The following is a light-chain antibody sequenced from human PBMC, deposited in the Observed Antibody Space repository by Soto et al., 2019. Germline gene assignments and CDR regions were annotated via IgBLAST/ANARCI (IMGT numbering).Light chain of an antibody. J-gene: IGLJ3*02. CDR2: EVS. Sequence: QSVLTQPASVSGSPGQSITISCTGTSSDVGGYNYVSWYQQHPGKAPKLMIYEVSHRPSGVSNRFSGSKSGNTASLTISGLQAEDEADYYCAAWDDSLSWVFGGGTKLTVL. CDR1: SSDVGGYNY. CDR3: AAWDDSLSWV. V-gene: IGLV2-14*01.